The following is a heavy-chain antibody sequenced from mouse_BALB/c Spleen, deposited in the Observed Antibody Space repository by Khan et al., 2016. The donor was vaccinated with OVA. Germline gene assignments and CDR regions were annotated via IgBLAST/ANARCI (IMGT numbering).Heavy chain of an antibody. CDR2: ISYSGST. D-gene: IGHD1-2*01. V-gene: IGHV3-2*02. Sequence: EVKLEESGPGLVKPSQSLSLTCTVTGYSITGGYGWNWIRQFPGNKLEWMGYISYSGSTNYNPYLKSRISITRDTSKNQFFLQLNSVTTEDTATYYCARTAKIKYWGQGTTLTVSS. CDR1: GYSITGGYG. CDR3: ARTAKIKY. J-gene: IGHJ2*01.